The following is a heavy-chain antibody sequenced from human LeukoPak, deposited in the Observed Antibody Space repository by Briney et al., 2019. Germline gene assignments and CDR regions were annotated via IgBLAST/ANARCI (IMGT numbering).Heavy chain of an antibody. CDR1: GGSFSGYY. D-gene: IGHD3-10*01. CDR3: ARVGADGSGFLFDY. Sequence: SETLSLTCAVYGGSFSGYYWSSIRQPPGKGLEWIGEINHSGSTNYNPSLKSRVTISVDTSKNQFSLKLSSVTAADTAVYYCARVGADGSGFLFDYWGQGTLVTVSS. V-gene: IGHV4-34*01. J-gene: IGHJ4*02. CDR2: INHSGST.